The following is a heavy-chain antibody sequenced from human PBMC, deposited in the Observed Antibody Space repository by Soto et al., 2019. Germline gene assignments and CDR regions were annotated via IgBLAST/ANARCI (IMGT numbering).Heavy chain of an antibody. Sequence: SLKISCKGSGYSFTSYWIGWVRQMPGKGLEWMGIIYPGDSDTRYSPSFQGQVTISADKSISTAYLQWSSLKASDTAMYYCARQGASDYDFWSGYSYYYGMDVWGQGTTVTVSS. CDR3: ARQGASDYDFWSGYSYYYGMDV. D-gene: IGHD3-3*01. CDR1: GYSFTSYW. CDR2: IYPGDSDT. J-gene: IGHJ6*02. V-gene: IGHV5-51*01.